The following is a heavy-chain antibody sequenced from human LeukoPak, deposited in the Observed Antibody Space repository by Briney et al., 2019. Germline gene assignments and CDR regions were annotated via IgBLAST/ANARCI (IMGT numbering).Heavy chain of an antibody. J-gene: IGHJ4*02. Sequence: GGSLRLSCAASGFTFSSYGMSWVRQAPGKGLEWASAISGSGGSTYYADSVKGRFTISRDNSKNTLYLQMNSLRAEDTAVYYCAKAAYCGGDCYPAHWGQGTLVTVSS. CDR1: GFTFSSYG. D-gene: IGHD2-21*02. CDR3: AKAAYCGGDCYPAH. V-gene: IGHV3-23*01. CDR2: ISGSGGST.